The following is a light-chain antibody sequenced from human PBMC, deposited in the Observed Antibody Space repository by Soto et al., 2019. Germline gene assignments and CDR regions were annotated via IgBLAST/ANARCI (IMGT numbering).Light chain of an antibody. J-gene: IGLJ1*01. CDR1: SSNIGNNY. V-gene: IGLV1-51*01. CDR2: DNN. Sequence: QSVLTQPPSVSAAPGQKVTISCSGSSSNIGNNYVSWYQQLPGTAPKLLIYDNNKRPSGIPDRFSDSKSGTSATLGITGVQTGDEADYYCGTWDTSLSAYVVGTGTKV. CDR3: GTWDTSLSAYV.